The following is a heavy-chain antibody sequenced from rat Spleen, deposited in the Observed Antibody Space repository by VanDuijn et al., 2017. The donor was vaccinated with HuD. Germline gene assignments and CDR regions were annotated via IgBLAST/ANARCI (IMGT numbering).Heavy chain of an antibody. J-gene: IGHJ4*01. CDR1: GFTFSDYN. V-gene: IGHV5S10*01. CDR2: IIYDGSRT. D-gene: IGHD1-6*01. CDR3: TRAGSVMYTTDYPHVMDA. Sequence: EVQLVESGGGLVQPGRSLKLSCAASGFTFSDYNMAWVRQAPNKGLEWVATIIYDGSRTSYRDSVKGRFTISRDNAKSILYLQMDSLRSEDTATYYCTRAGSVMYTTDYPHVMDAWGQGASVTVSS.